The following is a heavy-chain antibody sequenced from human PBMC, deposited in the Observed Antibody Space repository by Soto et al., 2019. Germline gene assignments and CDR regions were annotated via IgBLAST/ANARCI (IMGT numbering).Heavy chain of an antibody. CDR2: IYWDDDK. CDR1: GFSISTSGVG. D-gene: IGHD2-15*01. CDR3: AHSRPPRLLDY. V-gene: IGHV2-5*02. J-gene: IGHJ4*02. Sequence: QITLKESGPTLVKPTQTLTLTSTFSGFSISTSGVGVGWIGQPPGKALEWLALIYWDDDKRYSQTLNSRLTTTKDTSKNQVVLTMTNIDPVDTATYYCAHSRPPRLLDYWGQGPLVTVSS.